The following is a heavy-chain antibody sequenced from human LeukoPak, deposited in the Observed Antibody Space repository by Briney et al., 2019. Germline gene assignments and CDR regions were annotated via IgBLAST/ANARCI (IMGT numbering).Heavy chain of an antibody. CDR2: INPSGGNT. J-gene: IGHJ3*02. CDR1: GYTFTSYY. Sequence: ASVKVSCKASGYTFTSYYMHWVRQAPGQGLEWMGIINPSGGNTNYAQEFQGRVTMTRDTSTSTVYMELSSLRSEDTAVYYCARGDHVRIYAESAFDIWGQGTMVTVSS. V-gene: IGHV1-46*01. D-gene: IGHD5/OR15-5a*01. CDR3: ARGDHVRIYAESAFDI.